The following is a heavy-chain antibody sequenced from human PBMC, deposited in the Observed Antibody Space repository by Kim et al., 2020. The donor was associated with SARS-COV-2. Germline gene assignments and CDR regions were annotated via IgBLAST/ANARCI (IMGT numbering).Heavy chain of an antibody. D-gene: IGHD1-26*01. V-gene: IGHV3-15*01. CDR3: TTGGSLYYYYGMDV. J-gene: IGHJ6*02. Sequence: APVKGRFTISRDDSKNTLYLQMNSLQTEDTAVYYCTTGGSLYYYYGMDVWGQGTTVTVSS.